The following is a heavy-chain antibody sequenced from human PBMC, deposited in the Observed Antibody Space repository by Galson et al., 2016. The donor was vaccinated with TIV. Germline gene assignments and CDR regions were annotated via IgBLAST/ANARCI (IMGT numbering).Heavy chain of an antibody. V-gene: IGHV1-69*05. CDR1: GGTFRSYV. CDR3: ARGNPVAGRGIDY. CDR2: IISISGTA. Sequence: SVKVSCKASGGTFRSYVVTWVRQAPGQGLEWMGGIISISGTANYAQKFQGRLTITTDESTSTSYMELTSLTSADTAIYYCARGNPVAGRGIDYWGQGTLVTVSS. J-gene: IGHJ4*02. D-gene: IGHD6-19*01.